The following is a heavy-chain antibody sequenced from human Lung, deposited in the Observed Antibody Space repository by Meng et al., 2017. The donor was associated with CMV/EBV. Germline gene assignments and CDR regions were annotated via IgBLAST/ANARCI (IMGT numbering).Heavy chain of an antibody. Sequence: SETLSLXCAVYGGSFSGYYWSWIRQPPGKGLEWIGEINHSGSTNYNPSLKSRVTISVDTSKNQFSLKLSSVTAADTAVYYCARGAWNYVGVFDYWGQGTXVNGAS. CDR3: ARGAWNYVGVFDY. V-gene: IGHV4-34*01. CDR1: GGSFSGYY. J-gene: IGHJ4*02. CDR2: INHSGST. D-gene: IGHD1-7*01.